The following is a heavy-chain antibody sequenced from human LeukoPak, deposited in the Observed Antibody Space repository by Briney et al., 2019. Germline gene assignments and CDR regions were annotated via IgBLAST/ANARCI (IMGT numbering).Heavy chain of an antibody. D-gene: IGHD2-15*01. Sequence: GRSLRLSCTASGFIFSRYGMHWVRQAPGKGLEGVALIRFDGSNRYYAESVKGRFSISRDNGKNTLYLQMHSLRAEDTSVYYCARDLGSHFDFWGQGTLVTVSS. J-gene: IGHJ4*02. CDR3: ARDLGSHFDF. CDR2: IRFDGSNR. CDR1: GFIFSRYG. V-gene: IGHV3-33*01.